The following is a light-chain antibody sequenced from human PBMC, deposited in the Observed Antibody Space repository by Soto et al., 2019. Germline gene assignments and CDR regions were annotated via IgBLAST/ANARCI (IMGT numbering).Light chain of an antibody. CDR2: DDN. Sequence: QSVLTQPPSVSAAPGQKVTISCSGSSSNIGGNSVSWYQQLPGTAPKLLIYDDNKRPSGIPDRFSGSKSGTSATLGITGFQTGDEAEYFCVSYKTDDTFVFGTGTKVTVL. J-gene: IGLJ1*01. CDR3: VSYKTDDTFV. V-gene: IGLV1-51*01. CDR1: SSNIGGNS.